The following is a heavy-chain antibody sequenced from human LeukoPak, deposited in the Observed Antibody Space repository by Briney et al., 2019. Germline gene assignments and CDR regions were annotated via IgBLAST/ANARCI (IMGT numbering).Heavy chain of an antibody. Sequence: GGSLRLSCAASGFTFSSYSMNWVRQAPGKGLEWVSYISSGSSTIYYADSVKGRFTISRDNAKNSLYLQMNSLRAEDTAVYYCARGDLAYGDYGGYFDYWGQGTLVTVSS. D-gene: IGHD4-17*01. CDR1: GFTFSSYS. CDR3: ARGDLAYGDYGGYFDY. CDR2: ISSGSSTI. V-gene: IGHV3-48*01. J-gene: IGHJ4*02.